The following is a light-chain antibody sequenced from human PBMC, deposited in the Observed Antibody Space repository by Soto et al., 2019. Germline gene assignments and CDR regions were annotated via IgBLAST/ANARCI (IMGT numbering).Light chain of an antibody. CDR1: SGSFASNY. CDR2: EDN. V-gene: IGLV6-57*04. Sequence: NFMLTQPHSVSESPGKTVTISCTRSSGSFASNYVQWYQQRPGSAPTTVIYEDNQRPSAVPDRFSGSTDGSSNSASLTISGLQTEDEADYYCQSYDSSTVVFGGGTKLTVL. CDR3: QSYDSSTVV. J-gene: IGLJ2*01.